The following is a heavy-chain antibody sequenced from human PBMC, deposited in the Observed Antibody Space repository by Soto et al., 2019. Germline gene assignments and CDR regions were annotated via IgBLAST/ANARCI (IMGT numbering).Heavy chain of an antibody. CDR3: ARVQDSSGGGYFDY. J-gene: IGHJ4*02. D-gene: IGHD6-19*01. Sequence: EVQLVESGGGLVQPGGSLRLSCAASGFTFSSYEMNWVRQAPGKGLEWVSYISSSGSTIYYADSVKGRFTISRDNAKNPLYQQMSGVWAEDTAFCNCARVQDSSGGGYFDYWGQETLVTVSS. CDR1: GFTFSSYE. V-gene: IGHV3-48*03. CDR2: ISSSGSTI.